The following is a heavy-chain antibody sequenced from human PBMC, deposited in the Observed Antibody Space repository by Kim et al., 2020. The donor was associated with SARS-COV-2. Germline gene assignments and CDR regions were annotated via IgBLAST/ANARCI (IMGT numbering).Heavy chain of an antibody. V-gene: IGHV3-23*01. J-gene: IGHJ4*02. CDR3: VKGAWLDY. CDR1: GFSFGTFD. CDR2: IKAPDVNS. D-gene: IGHD5-12*01. Sequence: GGSLRLSCVASGFSFGTFDMSWVRQVPGKGLKWVSVIKAPDVNSYYAESVRGRFTVSRDSARNTLYLQMNNLRADDTAVYYCVKGAWLDYWGPGTLVTVSS.